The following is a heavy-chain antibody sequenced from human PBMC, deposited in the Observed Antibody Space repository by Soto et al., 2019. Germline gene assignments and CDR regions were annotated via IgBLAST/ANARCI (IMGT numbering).Heavy chain of an antibody. Sequence: GGSLRLSCAASGFTFDDYAMHWVRQAPGKGLEWVSGISWNSGSVGYADSVKGRFTISRDNAKNSLYLQMNSLRAEYTALYYCAKESNDYGDFRAFDIWGQGTMVTVSS. CDR1: GFTFDDYA. J-gene: IGHJ3*02. D-gene: IGHD4-17*01. V-gene: IGHV3-9*01. CDR2: ISWNSGSV. CDR3: AKESNDYGDFRAFDI.